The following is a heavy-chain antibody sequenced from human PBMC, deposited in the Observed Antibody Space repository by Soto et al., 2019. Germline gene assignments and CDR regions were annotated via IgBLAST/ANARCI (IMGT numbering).Heavy chain of an antibody. CDR1: GYTFTGYY. D-gene: IGHD2-15*01. Sequence: SVKVSCKASGYTFTGYYIHWVRQAPGQGLEWMGWINPNSGSTNFAQKFQGRVTMTKDTSISTTYMDLSRLRSDDTAVYYCARCCSSVSCYDEIWGQGTMVTVSS. V-gene: IGHV1-2*02. CDR2: INPNSGST. J-gene: IGHJ3*02. CDR3: ARCCSSVSCYDEI.